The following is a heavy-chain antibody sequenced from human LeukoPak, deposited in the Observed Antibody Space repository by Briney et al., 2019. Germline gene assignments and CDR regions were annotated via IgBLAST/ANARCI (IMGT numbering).Heavy chain of an antibody. V-gene: IGHV4-31*03. J-gene: IGHJ4*02. CDR1: GGXISSGGYY. CDR2: IYYSGST. Sequence: SQTLSLTCTVSGGXISSGGYYWSWIRQHPGKGLEWIGYIYYSGSTYYNPSLKSRVTISEDTSKNQFSLKLSSVTAADTAVYYCARGGGGSADYFDYWGQGTLVTVSS. CDR3: ARGGGGSADYFDY. D-gene: IGHD3-16*01.